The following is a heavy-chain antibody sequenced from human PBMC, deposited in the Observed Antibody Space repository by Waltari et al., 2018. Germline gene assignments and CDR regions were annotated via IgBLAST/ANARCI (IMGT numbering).Heavy chain of an antibody. CDR3: ARAPMSGAATGTFDF. CDR2: IYHSGNT. V-gene: IGHV4-38-2*02. D-gene: IGHD6-13*01. J-gene: IGHJ4*02. Sequence: QVQLQESGPGLVKPSETLSLPCTVSGYSITSAYYWGCIRPPPGKGLEWIGSIYHSGNTYYNPSLKGRLTISVDTSKNQFSLRLSSVTAADTAVYYCARAPMSGAATGTFDFWGLGSLVTVSP. CDR1: GYSITSAYY.